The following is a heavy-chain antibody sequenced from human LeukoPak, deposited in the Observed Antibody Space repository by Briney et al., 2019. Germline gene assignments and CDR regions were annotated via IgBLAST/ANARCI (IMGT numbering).Heavy chain of an antibody. CDR1: GDSISNYY. CDR2: FYTSGST. J-gene: IGHJ4*02. Sequence: PSETLSLTCTVSGDSISNYYWTWIRQPAGKGLEWIGRFYTSGSTNYNPSLKSRVTMSVDTSKNQFSLKLSSVTAADTAVYYCARAKASYGDESHIFDYWGQGTLVTVSS. V-gene: IGHV4-4*07. D-gene: IGHD4-17*01. CDR3: ARAKASYGDESHIFDY.